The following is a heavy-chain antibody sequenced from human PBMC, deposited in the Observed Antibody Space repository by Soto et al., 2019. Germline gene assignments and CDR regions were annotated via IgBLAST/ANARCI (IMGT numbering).Heavy chain of an antibody. D-gene: IGHD2-2*01. J-gene: IGHJ6*02. V-gene: IGHV3-48*03. CDR3: ARTGYCSSTSCYYYGMDV. CDR1: GFTFSSYA. CDR2: ISSSGSTI. Sequence: EVQLVESGGGLVQPGGSLRLSCAASGFTFSSYAMNWVRQAPGKGLEWVSYISSSGSTIYYADSVKGRFTISRDNAKNSLYLQMNSLRAEDTAVYYCARTGYCSSTSCYYYGMDVWGQGTTVTVSS.